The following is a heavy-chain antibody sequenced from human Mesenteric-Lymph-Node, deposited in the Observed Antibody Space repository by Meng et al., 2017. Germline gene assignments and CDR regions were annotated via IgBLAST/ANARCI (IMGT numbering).Heavy chain of an antibody. CDR1: GGSVSSGSFY. CDR3: ARIDQALDY. Sequence: QVHLQEWGAGLVCHSSPRSLTRSVSGGSVSSGSFYWSCIRQPPGKGLEWLGYIYYSGATYYNPSLMRRVTLLADTSKNQFSLHLKSMPAADTAVYYCARIDQALDYWGQGPLVTVSS. CDR2: IYYSGAT. V-gene: IGHV4-61*01. D-gene: IGHD3-9*01. J-gene: IGHJ4*02.